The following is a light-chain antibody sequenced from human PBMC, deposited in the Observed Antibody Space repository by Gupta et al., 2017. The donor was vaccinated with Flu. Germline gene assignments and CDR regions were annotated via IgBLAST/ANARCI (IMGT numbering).Light chain of an antibody. CDR3: SSDAGSYTWV. Sequence: QSALTQPRSVSGSPGQSVTISCTGTSSDVGRYTYVSWYQQHPGTAHNLMVYEVSNRPSGVSGRFSGSKSGSTASLTISGLEAEEDADYYSSSDAGSYTWVFGGGTKLTVL. CDR2: EVS. V-gene: IGLV2-11*01. J-gene: IGLJ3*02. CDR1: SSDVGRYTY.